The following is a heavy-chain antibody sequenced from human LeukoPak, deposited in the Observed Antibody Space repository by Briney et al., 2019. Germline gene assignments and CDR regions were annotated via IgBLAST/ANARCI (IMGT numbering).Heavy chain of an antibody. Sequence: ASVKVSCKASGYTFTGFYFHWMRQAPGQGLEWVGCIHPGTGVTNYAQNFQGRVTMTRDTSISTGYMELERLRSDDTAIYYCAKEGVGDNKSFDYWGQGAWSPSPQ. V-gene: IGHV1-2*02. J-gene: IGHJ4*02. D-gene: IGHD3-10*01. CDR3: AKEGVGDNKSFDY. CDR2: IHPGTGVT. CDR1: GYTFTGFY.